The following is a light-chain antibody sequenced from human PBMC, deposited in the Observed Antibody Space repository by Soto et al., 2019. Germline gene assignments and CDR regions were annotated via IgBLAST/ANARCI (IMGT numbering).Light chain of an antibody. Sequence: DIQMTQSPSSVSASVGDRVTITCRATQGLSGSLAWCQQKPGKAPKLLISVTSRLQSGVPSRFSGSASGTDFTLTIDSLQPEDLATYYCQQGHNWPLTFGQGTRLEIK. CDR2: VTS. J-gene: IGKJ5*01. CDR3: QQGHNWPLT. V-gene: IGKV1-12*01. CDR1: QGLSGS.